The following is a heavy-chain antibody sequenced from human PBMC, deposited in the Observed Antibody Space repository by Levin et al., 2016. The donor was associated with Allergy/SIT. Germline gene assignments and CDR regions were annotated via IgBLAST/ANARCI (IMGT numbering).Heavy chain of an antibody. J-gene: IGHJ4*02. CDR3: ARAPQLVWVDH. CDR2: INHSGST. D-gene: IGHD6-13*01. V-gene: IGHV4-34*01. CDR1: GGSFSGYY. Sequence: SQTLSLTCAVYGGSFSGYYWSWIRQPPGKGLEWIGEINHSGSTNYNPSLKSRVTISVDTSKNQFSLKLSSVTAADTAVYYCARAPQLVWVDHWGQGTLVTVSS.